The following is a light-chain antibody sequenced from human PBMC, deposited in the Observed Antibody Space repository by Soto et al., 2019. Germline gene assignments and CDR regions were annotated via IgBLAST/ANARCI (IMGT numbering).Light chain of an antibody. CDR3: QKYTNWPTT. V-gene: IGKV3-15*01. CDR1: QSVGSN. CDR2: GAS. Sequence: EIVMTQSPATLSVSPGERATLSCRASQSVGSNLAWYQQKPGQAPRLLIYGASTRATGGPARFSGSGYGTEFTLALSSLQSADFEVYCCQKYTNWPTTFGRGTKVEI. J-gene: IGKJ1*01.